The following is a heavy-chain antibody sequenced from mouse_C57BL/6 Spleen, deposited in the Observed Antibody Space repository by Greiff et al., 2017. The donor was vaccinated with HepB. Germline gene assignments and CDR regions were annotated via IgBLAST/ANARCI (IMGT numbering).Heavy chain of an antibody. CDR2: IDPETGGT. CDR1: GYTFTDYE. D-gene: IGHD1-1*01. CDR3: TLSTTVEGAWFAY. J-gene: IGHJ3*01. Sequence: QVQLQQSGAELVRPGASVMLSCKASGYTFTDYEMHWVKQTPVHGLEWIGAIDPETGGTAYNQKFKGKAILTADKSSSTAYMELRSLTSEDSAVYYCTLSTTVEGAWFAYWGQGTLVTVSA. V-gene: IGHV1-15*01.